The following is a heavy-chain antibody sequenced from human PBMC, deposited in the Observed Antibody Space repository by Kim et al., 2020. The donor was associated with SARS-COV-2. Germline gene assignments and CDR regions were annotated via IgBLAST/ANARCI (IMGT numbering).Heavy chain of an antibody. D-gene: IGHD6-13*01. V-gene: IGHV3-74*01. CDR3: ARRIATAGIYYFDY. Sequence: YADSVKGRFTISIDNAKNTLYLQMNSLRAEDTAVYYCARRIATAGIYYFDYWGQGTLVTVSS. J-gene: IGHJ4*02.